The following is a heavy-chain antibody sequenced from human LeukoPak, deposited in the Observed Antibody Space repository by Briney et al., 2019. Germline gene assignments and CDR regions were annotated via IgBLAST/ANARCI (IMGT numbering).Heavy chain of an antibody. V-gene: IGHV4-34*01. CDR1: GGSFSGYY. CDR2: INHSGST. J-gene: IGHJ5*02. Sequence: PSETLSLTCAVYGGSFSGYYWSWIRQPPGKGLEWIGEINHSGSTNYNPSLKSRVTISVDTSKNQFSLKLSSVTAAETAVYYCARGSIIRSSTTWFDPWGQGTLVTVSS. CDR3: ARGSIIRSSTTWFDP. D-gene: IGHD2-2*01.